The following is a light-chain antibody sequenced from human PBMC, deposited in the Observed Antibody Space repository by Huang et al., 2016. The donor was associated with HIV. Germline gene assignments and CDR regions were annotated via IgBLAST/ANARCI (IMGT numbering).Light chain of an antibody. J-gene: IGKJ1*01. CDR2: GAS. CDR1: QSISSSH. V-gene: IGKV3-20*01. CDR3: QQYGNSWT. Sequence: EIVLTQSPGTLSLSPGERATLSCRASQSISSSHLAWYQQKPGQAPRRLIYGASSRATGIPDRFSGSGSGTDFTLTISRLEPEDIALYSCQQYGNSWTFGQGTKVEIK.